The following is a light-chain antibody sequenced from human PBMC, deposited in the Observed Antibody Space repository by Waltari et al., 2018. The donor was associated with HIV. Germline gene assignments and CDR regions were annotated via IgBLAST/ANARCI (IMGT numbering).Light chain of an antibody. CDR1: SSNLENDN. Sequence: SFLTQPPSASGTPGQTVTISCSGSSSNLENDNVYWYQQLPGMTPKLLIYKNFLRPSGVPDRFAASKSGTSASLTISGLRSADEADYYCVGWDSSLSAYVFGAGTKVAVL. V-gene: IGLV1-47*01. CDR2: KNF. J-gene: IGLJ1*01. CDR3: VGWDSSLSAYV.